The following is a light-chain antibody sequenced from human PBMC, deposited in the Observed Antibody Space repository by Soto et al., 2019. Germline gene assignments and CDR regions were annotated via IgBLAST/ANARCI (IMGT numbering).Light chain of an antibody. Sequence: QSALTQPASVSGSPGQSVTISCTGTSSDFGTFDLVSWYQQHPGKVPKLMIFDVSSRPSGVSDRFSGSKSGNTASLTISGLQAEDEGDYYCSSYTSSSTHVFGSGTKVTVL. CDR1: SSDFGTFDL. CDR3: SSYTSSSTHV. J-gene: IGLJ1*01. CDR2: DVS. V-gene: IGLV2-14*02.